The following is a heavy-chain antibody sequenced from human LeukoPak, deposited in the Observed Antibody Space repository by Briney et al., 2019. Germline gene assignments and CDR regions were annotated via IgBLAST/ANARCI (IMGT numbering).Heavy chain of an antibody. CDR2: INPNSGGT. Sequence: ASVKVSCKASGYTFTRYYMQWVRQAPGQGLEWMGWINPNSGGTNYAQKFQGRVTMTRDTSISTAYMELSRLRSDDTAVYYCARGITMVRGVIMDWFDPWGQGTLVTVSS. CDR3: ARGITMVRGVIMDWFDP. CDR1: GYTFTRYY. D-gene: IGHD3-10*01. J-gene: IGHJ5*02. V-gene: IGHV1-2*02.